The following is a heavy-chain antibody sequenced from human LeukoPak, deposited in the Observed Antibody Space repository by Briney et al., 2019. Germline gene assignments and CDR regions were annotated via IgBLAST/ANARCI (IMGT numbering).Heavy chain of an antibody. CDR2: INPNSGGT. Sequence: ASVKVSCKXSGYTFTGYYMHWVRQAPGQGLEWMGRINPNSGGTNYSQKFQGRVTMTRDTSISTAYMEQSRLRSGDTAVYYCARVWGIVGASDAFDIWGQGTMVTVSS. CDR1: GYTFTGYY. CDR3: ARVWGIVGASDAFDI. J-gene: IGHJ3*02. D-gene: IGHD1-26*01. V-gene: IGHV1-2*06.